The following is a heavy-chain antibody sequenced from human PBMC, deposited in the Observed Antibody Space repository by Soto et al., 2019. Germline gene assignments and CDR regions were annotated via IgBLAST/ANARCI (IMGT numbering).Heavy chain of an antibody. J-gene: IGHJ4*02. CDR1: GGSVSSGSYY. V-gene: IGHV4-61*01. CDR3: AREGSYGYS. Sequence: QVQLQESGPGLVKPSETLSLTCTVSGGSVSSGSYYWSWIRQPPGKGLEWIGYIYYSGSTNYNPSLKSRVTISVDTSKNQFSLKLSSVAAADTAVYYCAREGSYGYSWGQGTLVTVSS. CDR2: IYYSGST. D-gene: IGHD5-18*01.